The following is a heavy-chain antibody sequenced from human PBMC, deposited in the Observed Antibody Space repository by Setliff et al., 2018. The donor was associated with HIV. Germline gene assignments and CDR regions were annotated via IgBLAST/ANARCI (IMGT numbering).Heavy chain of an antibody. D-gene: IGHD3-22*01. CDR2: NSPYNDNT. J-gene: IGHJ3*02. V-gene: IGHV1-18*01. CDR1: GYTFNSYG. CDR3: ARGGSLFTMTTHPFDI. Sequence: ASVKVSCKASGYTFNSYGISWVRQAPGQGLEWMGWNSPYNDNTKFGQKLQGRVTMTTDTSTSTGYMELRSLRSNDTAMYYCARGGSLFTMTTHPFDIWGQGTMVTVSS.